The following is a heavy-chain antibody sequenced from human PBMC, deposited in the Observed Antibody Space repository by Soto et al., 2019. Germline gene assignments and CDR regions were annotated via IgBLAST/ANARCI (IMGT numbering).Heavy chain of an antibody. CDR1: GYTLTELS. CDR3: ATPIAAAGTNWFDP. Sequence: ASVKVSCKVSGYTLTELSMHWVRQAPGKGLEWMGGFDPEDGETIYAQKFQGRVTMTEDTSTDTAYMELSSLRSEDTAVYYCATPIAAAGTNWFDPWGQGTLVTVSS. J-gene: IGHJ5*02. D-gene: IGHD6-13*01. CDR2: FDPEDGET. V-gene: IGHV1-24*01.